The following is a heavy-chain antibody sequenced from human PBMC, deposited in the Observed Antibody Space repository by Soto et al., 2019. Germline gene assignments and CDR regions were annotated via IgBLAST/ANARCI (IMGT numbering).Heavy chain of an antibody. Sequence: GSLRLSCAASGFIFTNYAMNWVRQAPGKGLEWVSVIGGRGNSAYYADSVQGRFTISRDNSKNTLYLQMNSLRAEDTAVYYCARDQRGAFDIWGQGTMVTVSS. V-gene: IGHV3-23*01. CDR1: GFIFTNYA. CDR3: ARDQRGAFDI. CDR2: IGGRGNSA. J-gene: IGHJ3*02.